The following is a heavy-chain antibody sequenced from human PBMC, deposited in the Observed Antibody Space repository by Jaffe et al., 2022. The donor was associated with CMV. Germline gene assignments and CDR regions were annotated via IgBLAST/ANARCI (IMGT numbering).Heavy chain of an antibody. J-gene: IGHJ4*02. V-gene: IGHV4-34*01. CDR2: INHSGST. CDR3: ARGRGLGGYSYGYGGGYSYGSLDY. CDR1: GGSFSGYY. Sequence: QVQLQQWGAGLLKPSETLSLTCAVYGGSFSGYYWSWIRQPPGKGLEWIGEINHSGSTNYNPSLKSRVTISVDTSKNQFSLKLSSVTAADTAVYYCARGRGLGGYSYGYGGGYSYGSLDYWGQGTLVTVSS. D-gene: IGHD5-18*01.